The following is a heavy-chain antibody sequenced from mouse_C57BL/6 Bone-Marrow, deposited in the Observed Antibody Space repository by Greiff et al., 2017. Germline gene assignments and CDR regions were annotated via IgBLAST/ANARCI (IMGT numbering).Heavy chain of an antibody. CDR2: INPSNGGT. Sequence: QVQLQQPGTELVKPGASVKLSCKASGYTFTSYWMHWVKQRPGQGLEWIGNINPSNGGTNYNEKFKSKATLTVDKSSSTAYMHLSSLTSEDSAVYYCAGAEILWFRWAGFAYWGQGTLVTVSA. V-gene: IGHV1-53*01. D-gene: IGHD2-2*01. J-gene: IGHJ3*01. CDR1: GYTFTSYW. CDR3: AGAEILWFRWAGFAY.